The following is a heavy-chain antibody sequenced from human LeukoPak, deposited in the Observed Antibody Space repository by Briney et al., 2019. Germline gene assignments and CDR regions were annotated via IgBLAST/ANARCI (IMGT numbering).Heavy chain of an antibody. CDR2: IYHSGST. CDR3: ARARRTTVVTPGYFDY. D-gene: IGHD4-23*01. CDR1: GYSISSGYY. Sequence: PSETLSLTCAVSGYSISSGYYWGWIRQPPGKGLEWIGSIYHSGSTYYNPPLKSRVTISVDPSKNQFSLKLSSVTAADTAVYYCARARRTTVVTPGYFDYWGQGTLVTVSS. J-gene: IGHJ4*02. V-gene: IGHV4-38-2*01.